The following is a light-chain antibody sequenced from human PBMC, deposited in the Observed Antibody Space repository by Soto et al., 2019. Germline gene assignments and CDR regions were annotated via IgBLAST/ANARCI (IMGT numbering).Light chain of an antibody. CDR3: QESRGSTNT. J-gene: IGKJ1*01. Sequence: IELTTSRIVLTRSPQERATLSCRGSQSVSSNHLAWYQQKPGQAPRLLIYDASRRATGIPDRFSGSGSGTDFTLTIARLEPEDFAVYYCQESRGSTNTFGQGTRVDIK. CDR2: DAS. CDR1: QSVSSNH. V-gene: IGKV3-20*01.